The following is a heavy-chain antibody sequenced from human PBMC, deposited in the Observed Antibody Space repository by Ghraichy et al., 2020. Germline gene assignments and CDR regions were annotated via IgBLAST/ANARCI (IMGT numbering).Heavy chain of an antibody. J-gene: IGHJ6*02. D-gene: IGHD3-10*01. V-gene: IGHV3-33*01. Sequence: GESLNISCAASGFTFSSYGMHWVRQAPGKGLEWVSVIWYDGSNKYYADSVKGRFTISRDNSKNTLYLQMNSLRAEDTAVYYCARARITMVRGVTYYYGMDVWGQGTTVTVSS. CDR2: IWYDGSNK. CDR1: GFTFSSYG. CDR3: ARARITMVRGVTYYYGMDV.